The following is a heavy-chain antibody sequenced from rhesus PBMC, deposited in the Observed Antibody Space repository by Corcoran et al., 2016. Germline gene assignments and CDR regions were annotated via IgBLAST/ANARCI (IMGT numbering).Heavy chain of an antibody. V-gene: IGHV4-80*01. D-gene: IGHD6-13*01. CDR3: LRGPYTSPFDY. J-gene: IGHJ4*01. CDR1: GVSFSIYW. Sequence: QVQLQESGPGLVKPSETLSLTCAVSGVSFSIYWWTWIRQPPGKGLEWIGDISGNCESANYNPFLKSRVTISKDASKNQFSLRLTSVTAADTAVYYCLRGPYTSPFDYWGQGVLVTVSS. CDR2: ISGNCESA.